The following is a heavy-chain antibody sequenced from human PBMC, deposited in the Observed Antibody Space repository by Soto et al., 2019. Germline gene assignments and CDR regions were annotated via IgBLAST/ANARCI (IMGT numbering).Heavy chain of an antibody. CDR3: ARTIAARASRNLDY. CDR1: GGSFSGSY. D-gene: IGHD6-6*01. J-gene: IGHJ4*02. V-gene: IGHV4-34*01. CDR2: INHSGGT. Sequence: QVQLQQWGAGLLKPSETLSLTCAVYGGSFSGSYWSWIRQPPGKGLEWIGEINHSGGTNYNPSLKSRVTISVVTSKSQLSLNLNSVTAADTAVYYCARTIAARASRNLDYWGQGTRVTVSS.